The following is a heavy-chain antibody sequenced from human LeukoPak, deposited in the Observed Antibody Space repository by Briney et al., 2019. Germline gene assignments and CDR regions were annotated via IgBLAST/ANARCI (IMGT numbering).Heavy chain of an antibody. CDR1: GYSFTTYW. Sequence: GESPKISCKASGYSFTTYWIGWVRQMPGKGLELMGIIYPGDSDTKYSPSFQGQVTISADKSISTAYLQWSSLKASDTAMYYCARVPTVITMSVDYWGQGTLVTVSS. CDR3: ARVPTVITMSVDY. V-gene: IGHV5-51*01. CDR2: IYPGDSDT. J-gene: IGHJ4*02. D-gene: IGHD4-17*01.